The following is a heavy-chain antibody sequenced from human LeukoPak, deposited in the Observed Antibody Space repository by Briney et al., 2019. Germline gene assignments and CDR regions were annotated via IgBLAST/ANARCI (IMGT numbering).Heavy chain of an antibody. CDR2: IYTSGST. CDR1: GGSISSYY. D-gene: IGHD1-26*01. CDR3: ARGVVGATTGYYFDY. J-gene: IGHJ4*02. V-gene: IGHV4-4*07. Sequence: PSETLSLTCTVSGGSISSYYWSWIRQPAGKGLEWIGRIYTSGSTNYNPSLKSRVTMSVDTSKNQFSLKLSSVTAADMAVYYCARGVVGATTGYYFDYWGQGTLVTVSS.